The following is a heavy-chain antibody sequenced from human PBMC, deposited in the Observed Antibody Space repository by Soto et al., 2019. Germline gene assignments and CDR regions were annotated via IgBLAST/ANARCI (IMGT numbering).Heavy chain of an antibody. Sequence: QVQLQQSSPGLVKPSQTLSLTCAISGDSVSSNSAAWNWIRQSPSRGLEWLGRTYYRSKWYNDYALSVKSRITINPDTSESQFSLQLNSVPPDDTAVYYCAIDTGYRSSGWYGEYYYYMDVWGKGTTVTVSS. CDR3: AIDTGYRSSGWYGEYYYYMDV. V-gene: IGHV6-1*01. D-gene: IGHD6-19*01. CDR2: TYYRSKWYN. CDR1: GDSVSSNSAA. J-gene: IGHJ6*03.